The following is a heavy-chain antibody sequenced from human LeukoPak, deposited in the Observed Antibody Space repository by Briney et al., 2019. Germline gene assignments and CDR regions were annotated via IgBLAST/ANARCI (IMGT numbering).Heavy chain of an antibody. D-gene: IGHD2-15*01. CDR3: AREGGGTYYPHYYFDY. Sequence: SETLSLTCTVSGGSISSYYWSWIRQPAGKGLEWIGRIYTSGSTNYNPSLKSRVTISVDTSKNQFSLKLSSVTAADTAVYYCAREGGGTYYPHYYFDYWXXGTLVTVSS. CDR2: IYTSGST. V-gene: IGHV4-4*07. J-gene: IGHJ4*02. CDR1: GGSISSYY.